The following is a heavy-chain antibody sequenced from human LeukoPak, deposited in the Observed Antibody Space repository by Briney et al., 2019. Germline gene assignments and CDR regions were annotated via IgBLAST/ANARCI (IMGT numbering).Heavy chain of an antibody. D-gene: IGHD2-21*01. CDR3: AKDGSINCGGDCYDFDY. CDR2: IRYDGSNK. CDR1: GFTFSSYG. J-gene: IGHJ4*02. V-gene: IGHV3-30*02. Sequence: PGGSLRLSCAAPGFTFSSYGMHWVRQAPGKGLEWVAFIRYDGSNKYYADSVKGRFTISRDNSKNTLYLQMNSLRAEDTAVYYCAKDGSINCGGDCYDFDYWGQGTLVTVSS.